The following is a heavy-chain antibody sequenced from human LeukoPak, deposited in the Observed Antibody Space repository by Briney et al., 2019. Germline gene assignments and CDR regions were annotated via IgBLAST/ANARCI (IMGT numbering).Heavy chain of an antibody. CDR1: GDSLNTYY. J-gene: IGHJ3*02. CDR2: IRNNWST. CDR3: ARTNAFDI. V-gene: IGHV4-59*01. Sequence: PSETLSLTCTVSGDSLNTYYWSWVRQPPGKGLEWIGYIRNNWSTSYNPSLKSRVTMSLDTSENQFSLKVTSVTAADTAVYYCARTNAFDIWGQGTVVTVSS.